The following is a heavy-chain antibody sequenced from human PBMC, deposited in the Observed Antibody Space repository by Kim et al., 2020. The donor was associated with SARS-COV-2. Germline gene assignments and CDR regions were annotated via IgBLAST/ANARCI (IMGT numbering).Heavy chain of an antibody. CDR1: GYSFTSYW. CDR2: IYPGDSDT. V-gene: IGHV5-51*01. J-gene: IGHJ6*02. CDR3: ARQGPGDCSGGSCYSPYYYYGMDV. D-gene: IGHD2-15*01. Sequence: GESQKISCKGSGYSFTSYWIGWVRQMPGKGLEWMGIIYPGDSDTRYSPSFQGQVTISADKSISTAYLQWSSLKASDTAMYYCARQGPGDCSGGSCYSPYYYYGMDVWGQGTTVTVSS.